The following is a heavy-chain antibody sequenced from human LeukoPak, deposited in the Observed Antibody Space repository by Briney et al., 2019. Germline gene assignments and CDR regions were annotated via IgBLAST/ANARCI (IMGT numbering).Heavy chain of an antibody. J-gene: IGHJ6*02. D-gene: IGHD5-24*01. Sequence: GESLKISCKGSGYSFTSYWIGWVRQMPGKGLEWMGIIYPGDSDTRYSPSFQGQVTISADKSISTAYLQWSSLKASDTAMYYCARRGVEMATIAGDKYYYYGMDVWGQGTTVTVSS. CDR3: ARRGVEMATIAGDKYYYYGMDV. V-gene: IGHV5-51*01. CDR1: GYSFTSYW. CDR2: IYPGDSDT.